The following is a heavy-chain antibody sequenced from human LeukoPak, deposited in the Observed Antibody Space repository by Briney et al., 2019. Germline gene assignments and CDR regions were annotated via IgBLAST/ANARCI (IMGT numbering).Heavy chain of an antibody. Sequence: GGSLRLSCAASGFTFSNYWVHWVRQAPGMGLVWVSRINPDGTTTSYADSVKGRFTISRDNAKNTLYLQMNSLRAEDTAVYYCARGYSGSYRIDYWGQGTLVTVSS. D-gene: IGHD1-26*01. J-gene: IGHJ4*02. CDR1: GFTFSNYW. CDR2: INPDGTTT. CDR3: ARGYSGSYRIDY. V-gene: IGHV3-74*01.